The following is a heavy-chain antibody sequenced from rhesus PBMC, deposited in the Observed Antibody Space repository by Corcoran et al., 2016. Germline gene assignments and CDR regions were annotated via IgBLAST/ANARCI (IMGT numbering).Heavy chain of an antibody. V-gene: IGHV4-169*02. CDR3: ARENNWNYGDV. CDR1: GGSISSSY. Sequence: QLQLQESGPGLVKPSETLSVTCAVSGGSISSSYWSWIRQAPGKGLEWIGYIYGNSASTNYNPSLKNRVTISKDTSKNQFSLKLSSVTAADTAVYYCARENNWNYGDVWGPGVLVTVSS. CDR2: IYGNSAST. D-gene: IGHD1-26*01. J-gene: IGHJ5-1*01.